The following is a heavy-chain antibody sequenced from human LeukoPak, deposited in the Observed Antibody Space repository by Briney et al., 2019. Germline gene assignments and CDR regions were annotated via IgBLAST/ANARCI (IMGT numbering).Heavy chain of an antibody. J-gene: IGHJ4*02. CDR1: GFTFSGYW. V-gene: IGHV3-30*02. Sequence: GGSLRLSCAASGFTFSGYWMSWVRQAPGKGLEWVAFIRNDGSNKYHGDSVKGRFTISRDNSKNTLYLQMNSLRVEDTAVYYCAKAALGRGFCSTTSCFLDSWGQGTLVTVSS. CDR2: IRNDGSNK. D-gene: IGHD2-2*01. CDR3: AKAALGRGFCSTTSCFLDS.